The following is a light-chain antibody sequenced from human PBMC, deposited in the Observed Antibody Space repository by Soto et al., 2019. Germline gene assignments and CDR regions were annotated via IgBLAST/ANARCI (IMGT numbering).Light chain of an antibody. V-gene: IGKV1-6*01. Sequence: AIQMTQSPSSLSASVGDRVTITCRASQGVRSDLGWYQQKPGQAPELLIYAASILQSGVPSRFSSRGSGTEFTLTIDSLQPEDFATYFCLQDYSYPRTFGQGTKVEVK. CDR1: QGVRSD. CDR3: LQDYSYPRT. CDR2: AAS. J-gene: IGKJ1*01.